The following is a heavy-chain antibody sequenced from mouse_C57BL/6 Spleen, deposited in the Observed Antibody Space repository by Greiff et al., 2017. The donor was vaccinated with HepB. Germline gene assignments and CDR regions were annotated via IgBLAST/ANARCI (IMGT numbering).Heavy chain of an antibody. CDR1: GYTFTSYW. J-gene: IGHJ4*01. V-gene: IGHV1-69*01. CDR2: IDPSDSYT. CDR3: ASYGTLAMDY. Sequence: VQLQQPGAELVMPGASVKLSCKASGYTFTSYWMHWVKQRPGQGLEWIGEIDPSDSYTNYNQKFKGKSTLTVDKSSSTAYMQLSSLTSEDSAVYYCASYGTLAMDYWGQGTSVTVSS. D-gene: IGHD2-1*01.